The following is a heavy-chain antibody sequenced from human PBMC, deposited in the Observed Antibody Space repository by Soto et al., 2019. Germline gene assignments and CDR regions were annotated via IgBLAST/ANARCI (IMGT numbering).Heavy chain of an antibody. D-gene: IGHD3-22*01. CDR1: GGSFSGYY. J-gene: IGHJ5*02. V-gene: IGHV4-34*01. CDR2: INHSGST. CDR3: ARVWYYDSSGFPANWFDP. Sequence: SETLSLTCAVYGGSFSGYYWSWIRRPPGKGLEWIGEINHSGSTNYNPSLKSRVTISVDTSKNQFSLKLSSVTAADTAVYYCARVWYYDSSGFPANWFDPWGQGTLVTVSS.